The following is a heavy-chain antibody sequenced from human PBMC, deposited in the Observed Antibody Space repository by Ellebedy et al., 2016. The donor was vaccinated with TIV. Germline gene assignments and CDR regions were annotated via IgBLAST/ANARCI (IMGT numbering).Heavy chain of an antibody. J-gene: IGHJ1*01. Sequence: GESLKISCAASGFTFSSYDMHWVRQAPGKGLEWVAVISYDGSNKYYADSVKGRFTISRDNSKNTLYLQMNSLRAEDTAVYYCAEDSSSWFRYFQHWGQGTLVTVSS. V-gene: IGHV3-30*18. CDR1: GFTFSSYD. CDR2: ISYDGSNK. D-gene: IGHD6-13*01. CDR3: AEDSSSWFRYFQH.